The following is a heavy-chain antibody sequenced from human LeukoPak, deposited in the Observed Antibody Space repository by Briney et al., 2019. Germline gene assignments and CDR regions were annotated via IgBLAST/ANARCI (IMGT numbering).Heavy chain of an antibody. Sequence: GGSLRLSCAASGFTFNTAWMSWVRQAPGKGLEWVGRIKTKTDGGTAEYAAPVKGRFTISREDSKNTLYLQMDSLKTEDTAVYHCATGGHYFGAWGQGSLVTVSA. CDR1: GFTFNTAW. D-gene: IGHD3-10*01. CDR2: IKTKTDGGTA. J-gene: IGHJ4*02. V-gene: IGHV3-15*01. CDR3: ATGGHYFGA.